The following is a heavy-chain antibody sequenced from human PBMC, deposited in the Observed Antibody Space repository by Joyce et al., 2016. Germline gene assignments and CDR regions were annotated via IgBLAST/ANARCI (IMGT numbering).Heavy chain of an antibody. J-gene: IGHJ4*02. CDR2: INNSGVT. V-gene: IGHV4-34*01. CDR1: GGPFRGFF. CDR3: ARSQWLAPLMY. D-gene: IGHD6-19*01. Sequence: QVQLQQWGAGLLKPSETLSRTCAVSGGPFRGFFWTWVRQAPGKGLEWIGDINNSGVTNYNPSLKTRVTFSVDTSKNQFSLKLTSLSAADTAVYYCARSQWLAPLMYWGQGTPVTVSS.